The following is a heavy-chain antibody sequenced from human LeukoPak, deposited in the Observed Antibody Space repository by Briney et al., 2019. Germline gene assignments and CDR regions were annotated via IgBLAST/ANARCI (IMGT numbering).Heavy chain of an antibody. Sequence: GASVRVSCKASGGTFSSYAISWVRQAPGQGLEWMGGIIPIFGTANYAQKFQGRVTITADESTSTAYMELSSLRSEATAVYYCARSSGVVVKYWGQGTLVTVSS. V-gene: IGHV1-69*01. CDR3: ARSSGVVVKY. D-gene: IGHD3-3*01. CDR2: IIPIFGTA. CDR1: GGTFSSYA. J-gene: IGHJ4*02.